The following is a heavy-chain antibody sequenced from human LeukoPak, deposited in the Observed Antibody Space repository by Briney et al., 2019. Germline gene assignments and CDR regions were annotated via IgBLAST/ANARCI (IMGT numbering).Heavy chain of an antibody. D-gene: IGHD4-11*01. J-gene: IGHJ4*02. CDR1: GLIFRNYA. CDR3: AKGGHYSFFDY. Sequence: GGSLRLSCTASGLIFRNYAMTWVRQAPRKGLEWVSTISGDGTETFYADSVKGRFSISRDNSKNTHYLQMSSLRAEDTGIYYCAKGGHYSFFDYWGQGTLVTVSS. CDR2: ISGDGTET. V-gene: IGHV3-23*01.